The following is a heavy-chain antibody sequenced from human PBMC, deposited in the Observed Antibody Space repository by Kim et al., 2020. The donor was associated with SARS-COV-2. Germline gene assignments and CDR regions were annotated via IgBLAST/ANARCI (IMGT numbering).Heavy chain of an antibody. CDR1: GGSFSGYY. Sequence: SETLSLTCAVYGGSFSGYYWSWIRQPPGKGLEWIGEINHSGSTNYNPSLKSRVTISVDTSKNQFSLKLSSVTAADTAVYYCFVWQWLVLGGWLEDYWGQGTLVTVSS. D-gene: IGHD6-19*01. CDR3: FVWQWLVLGGWLEDY. V-gene: IGHV4-34*01. J-gene: IGHJ4*02. CDR2: INHSGST.